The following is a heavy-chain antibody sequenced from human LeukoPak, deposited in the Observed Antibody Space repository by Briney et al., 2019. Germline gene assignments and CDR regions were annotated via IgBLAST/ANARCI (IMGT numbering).Heavy chain of an antibody. CDR2: IRYDGRSE. CDR1: EFIFSDYD. J-gene: IGHJ4*02. V-gene: IGHV3-30*02. D-gene: IGHD1-26*01. CDR3: ARTRLGTSTSFYFDL. Sequence: GGSLRLSCAASEFIFSDYDMHWVRQAPGKGLECVALIRYDGRSEYYSGYMQGRFTISRDNSKNNLFLNMNNLGPEDTAVYFCARTRLGTSTSFYFDLWGQGTLVTVSS.